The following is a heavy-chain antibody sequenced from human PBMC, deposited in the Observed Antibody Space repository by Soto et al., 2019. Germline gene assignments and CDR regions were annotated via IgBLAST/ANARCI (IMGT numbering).Heavy chain of an antibody. CDR3: AGDQSFDRTYYYGIDV. Sequence: QVQLVQSGGEVKKPGASVRVSCKSSGYPFTHYGITWIRQAPGQGLEWMGWISPFNGNTNYGQTLQGRVTLTTDTSTSTVCIELRRLTSDDTAVYYCAGDQSFDRTYYYGIDVWGQGTTVTVSS. CDR1: GYPFTHYG. V-gene: IGHV1-18*01. D-gene: IGHD3-16*01. CDR2: ISPFNGNT. J-gene: IGHJ6*02.